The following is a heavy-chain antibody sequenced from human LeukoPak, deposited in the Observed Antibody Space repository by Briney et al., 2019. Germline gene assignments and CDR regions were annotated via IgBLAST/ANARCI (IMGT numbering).Heavy chain of an antibody. CDR1: GFTFSSYE. Sequence: PGGSLRLSCAASGFTFSSYEMNWVRQAPGKGLEWVSYISSSGSTIYYADSVKGRFTISRDNAKNSLYLQMNSLRAEDTAVYYCARELAAAAYNWFDPWGQGTLVTVSS. V-gene: IGHV3-48*03. J-gene: IGHJ5*02. D-gene: IGHD6-13*01. CDR2: ISSSGSTI. CDR3: ARELAAAAYNWFDP.